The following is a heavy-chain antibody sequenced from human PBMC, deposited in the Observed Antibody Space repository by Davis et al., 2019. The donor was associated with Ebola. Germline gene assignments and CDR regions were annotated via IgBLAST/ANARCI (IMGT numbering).Heavy chain of an antibody. CDR2: IYTGDSDT. V-gene: IGHV5-51*01. D-gene: IGHD2-8*02. J-gene: IGHJ3*02. CDR3: ASLRRTITGMDDGFDI. Sequence: GGSLRLSCQASGYTFNNYWIGWVRQMPGKGLDWMGIIYTGDSDTRYSPSFRGQVTISADKSMKTAFLQWSSLKASDSGMYYCASLRRTITGMDDGFDIWGQGTMVTVSS. CDR1: GYTFNNYW.